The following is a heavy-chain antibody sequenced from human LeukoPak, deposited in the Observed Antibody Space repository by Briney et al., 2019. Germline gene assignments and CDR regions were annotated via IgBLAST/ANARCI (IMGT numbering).Heavy chain of an antibody. CDR1: GGSISSSNW. D-gene: IGHD4-17*01. V-gene: IGHV4-4*02. CDR2: IYHSGST. Sequence: SETLSLTCAVSGGSISSSNWWSWVRQPPGKGLEWIGEIYHSGSTNYNPSLKSRVTISVGTSKNQFSLKLSSVTAADTAVYYCARDRVTTFFRWFDPWGQGTLVTVSS. CDR3: ARDRVTTFFRWFDP. J-gene: IGHJ5*02.